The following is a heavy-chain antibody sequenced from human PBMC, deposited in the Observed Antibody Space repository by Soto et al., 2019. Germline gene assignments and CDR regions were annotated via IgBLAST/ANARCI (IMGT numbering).Heavy chain of an antibody. CDR1: GYTFTTYG. CDR2: ISVYNGNT. Sequence: ASVKVSCKASGYTFTTYGISWVRQAPGQGLEWMGWISVYNGNTKYVKKFQGRVTMTTDTSTNTAYMDLRSLRSDDTAVYYCVRAKISSSHYYDPHAFYRWGQGTMVTVSS. CDR3: VRAKISSSHYYDPHAFYR. D-gene: IGHD3-22*01. J-gene: IGHJ3*01. V-gene: IGHV1-18*04.